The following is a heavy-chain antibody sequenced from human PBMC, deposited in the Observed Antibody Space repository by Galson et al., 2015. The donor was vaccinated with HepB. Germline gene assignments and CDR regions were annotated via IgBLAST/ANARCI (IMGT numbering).Heavy chain of an antibody. CDR2: IYSGGST. CDR1: GFTVSSNY. J-gene: IGHJ4*02. CDR3: ASTAPYVWGSYHPFDY. D-gene: IGHD3-16*02. V-gene: IGHV3-66*01. Sequence: SLRLSCAASGFTVSSNYMSWVRQAPGRGLEWVSVIYSGGSTYYADSVKGRFTISRDNSKNTLYLQMNSLRAEDTAVYYCASTAPYVWGSYHPFDYWGQGTLVTVSS.